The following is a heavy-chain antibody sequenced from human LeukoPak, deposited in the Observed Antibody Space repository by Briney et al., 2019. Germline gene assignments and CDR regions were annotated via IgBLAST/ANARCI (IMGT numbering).Heavy chain of an antibody. CDR1: GFTFSSYT. CDR2: ISSSTSYI. D-gene: IGHD2-2*01. Sequence: GGSLRLSCAASGFTFSSYTMNWVRQAPGKGLEWVSSISSSTSYIYYADSVKGRFTISRDNAKNSLYLQMNSLRAEDTAVYYCARGTRVIVVVPAAQCPYWGQGTLVTVSS. J-gene: IGHJ4*02. V-gene: IGHV3-21*01. CDR3: ARGTRVIVVVPAAQCPY.